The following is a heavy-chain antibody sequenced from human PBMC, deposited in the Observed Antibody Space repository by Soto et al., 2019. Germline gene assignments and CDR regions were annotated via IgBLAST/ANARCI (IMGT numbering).Heavy chain of an antibody. Sequence: SETLSLTCTVSGCSISSGGYYWSWIRQHPGKGLEWIGYIYYSGSTYYNPSLKSRVTISVDTSKNQFSLKLSSVTAADTAVYYCARDRRYYDSSGYQYYYYYYGMDVWGQGTTVTVSS. CDR3: ARDRRYYDSSGYQYYYYYYGMDV. V-gene: IGHV4-31*03. CDR2: IYYSGST. J-gene: IGHJ6*02. CDR1: GCSISSGGYY. D-gene: IGHD3-22*01.